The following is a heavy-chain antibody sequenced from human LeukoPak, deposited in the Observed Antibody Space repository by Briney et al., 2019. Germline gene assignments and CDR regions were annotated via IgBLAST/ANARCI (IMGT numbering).Heavy chain of an antibody. CDR1: GASISTYY. V-gene: IGHV4-59*12. CDR3: ASALHYFDSTAFSYYFDY. J-gene: IGHJ4*02. D-gene: IGHD3-22*01. Sequence: SETLSLTCTVSGASISTYYWSWIRQPPGKGLEWIGYIYYSGSIDYNPSLKSRVTISVDTSKNQFSLKLSSVTAADTAVYYCASALHYFDSTAFSYYFDYWGQGTLVTVSS. CDR2: IYYSGSI.